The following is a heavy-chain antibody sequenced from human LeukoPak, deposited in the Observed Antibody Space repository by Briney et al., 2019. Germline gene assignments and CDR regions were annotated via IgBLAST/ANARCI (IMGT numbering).Heavy chain of an antibody. V-gene: IGHV4-59*01. CDR2: IYYSGST. D-gene: IGHD3/OR15-3a*01. CDR3: ARYAGVMIFGALDY. CDR1: GGSISSYY. J-gene: IGHJ4*02. Sequence: SETLSLTCTVSGGSISSYYWSWIRQPPGKGLEWIGYIYYSGSTNYNPSLKSRVTISVDTSKNQFSLKLSSVTAADTAVYYCARYAGVMIFGALDYWGQGTLVTVSS.